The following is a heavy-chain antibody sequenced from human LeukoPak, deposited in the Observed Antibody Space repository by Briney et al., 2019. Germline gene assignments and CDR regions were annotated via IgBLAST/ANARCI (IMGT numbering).Heavy chain of an antibody. Sequence: KPSETLSLTCTVSGGSISSYYWSWIRQPPGKGLEWIGYIYYSGSTNYSPSLKSRVTISVDTSKNQFSLKLSSVTAADTAVYYCARIHGDYNDPWGQGTLVTVSS. V-gene: IGHV4-59*01. CDR1: GGSISSYY. CDR2: IYYSGST. CDR3: ARIHGDYNDP. D-gene: IGHD4-17*01. J-gene: IGHJ5*02.